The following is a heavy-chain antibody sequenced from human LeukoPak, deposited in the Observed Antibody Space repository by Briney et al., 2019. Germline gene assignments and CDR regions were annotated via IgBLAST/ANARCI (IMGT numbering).Heavy chain of an antibody. Sequence: SETLSLTCTVSADSISSYYWSWVRQPAGEGLEWIGRIHPSGSTIYNPSLKSRVTMSLDTSKNQFSLKLSSVTAADTAVYYCARGHIVVVPAASYDILTGAGYFDYWGQGTLVTVSS. J-gene: IGHJ4*02. CDR1: ADSISSYY. D-gene: IGHD2-2*01. CDR3: ARGHIVVVPAASYDILTGAGYFDY. V-gene: IGHV4-4*07. CDR2: IHPSGST.